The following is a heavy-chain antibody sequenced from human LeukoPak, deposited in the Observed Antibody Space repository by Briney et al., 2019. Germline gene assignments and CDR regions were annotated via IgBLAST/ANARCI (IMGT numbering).Heavy chain of an antibody. Sequence: GGSLRLSCAASGFTFSSYAMSWVRQAPGKGLERVSAISGSGGSTYYADSVKGRFTISRDNSKNTLYLQMNSLRAEDTAVYYCAKVGYYYDSSGYYPLFDYWGQGTLVTVSS. D-gene: IGHD3-22*01. CDR3: AKVGYYYDSSGYYPLFDY. CDR2: ISGSGGST. J-gene: IGHJ4*02. CDR1: GFTFSSYA. V-gene: IGHV3-23*01.